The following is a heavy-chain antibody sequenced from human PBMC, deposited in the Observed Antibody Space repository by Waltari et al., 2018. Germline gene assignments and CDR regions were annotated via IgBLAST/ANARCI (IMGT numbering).Heavy chain of an antibody. V-gene: IGHV3-23*01. CDR2: HRDSVGST. Sequence: EVQLLESGGGLVQPGGSLRLSCAASGFTFTRSAMSWVRQAPGKGCAWVTTHRDSVGSTSYSGCVQGRLTISRDNSKNTLYLQMNSLGAEDTALYYCASPLRINWGAFDIWGQGTVVTVSS. CDR1: GFTFTRSA. CDR3: ASPLRINWGAFDI. D-gene: IGHD7-27*01. J-gene: IGHJ3*02.